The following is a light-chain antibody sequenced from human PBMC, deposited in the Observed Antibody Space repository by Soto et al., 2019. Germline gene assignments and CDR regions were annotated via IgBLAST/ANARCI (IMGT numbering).Light chain of an antibody. J-gene: IGKJ4*01. Sequence: EIVLTQSPATLSLSPGERATLSCRASQSVSSFLAWYQQTPGQAPRLLIYDASNRATGIPARFSGSGSGTDFTLTISSLEPEDFAVYYCHQRSNWPLTFGGGTKVE. V-gene: IGKV3-11*01. CDR2: DAS. CDR1: QSVSSF. CDR3: HQRSNWPLT.